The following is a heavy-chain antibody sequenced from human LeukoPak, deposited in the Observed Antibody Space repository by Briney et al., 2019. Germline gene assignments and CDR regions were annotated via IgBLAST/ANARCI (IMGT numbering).Heavy chain of an antibody. CDR2: ISSDGSST. J-gene: IGHJ4*02. CDR1: GFTFSSYW. CDR3: ARAYIKAFGQ. D-gene: IGHD3-16*01. V-gene: IGHV3-74*01. Sequence: GGSLRLSCAASGFTFSSYWMHWVRQAPGKGLVWVSRISSDGSSTTYADSVKGRFTISRDNAKNTLFVQMNSLRAEDTAVYYCARAYIKAFGQWGQGTLVTVSS.